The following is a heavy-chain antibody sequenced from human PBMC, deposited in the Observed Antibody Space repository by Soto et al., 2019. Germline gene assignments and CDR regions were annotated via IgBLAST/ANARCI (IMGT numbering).Heavy chain of an antibody. D-gene: IGHD3-22*01. J-gene: IGHJ4*02. CDR1: GGTFSSYA. CDR2: IIPIFGTT. CDR3: ATTNYYDSSGYYTPFDY. V-gene: IGHV1-69*12. Sequence: QVQLVQSGAEVKKPGSSVKVSCKASGGTFSSYAISWVRQAPGQGLEWMGGIIPIFGTTNYAQKFQGRVTITADESTSTAYMELSSLRSEDTAVYYCATTNYYDSSGYYTPFDYWGQGTLVTVSS.